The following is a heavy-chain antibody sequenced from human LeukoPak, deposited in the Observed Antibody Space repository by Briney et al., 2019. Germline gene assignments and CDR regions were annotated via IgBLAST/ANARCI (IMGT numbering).Heavy chain of an antibody. CDR3: ALSGGSGYDIGYYFDY. V-gene: IGHV3-7*01. J-gene: IGHJ4*02. CDR2: IKSDGSET. CDR1: GLTFSKSW. D-gene: IGHD5-12*01. Sequence: PGGSLRLSCAASGLTFSKSWMNWVRQAPGKGLEWIAIIKSDGSETIYVDSVRGRFTISRDNAKNSLHLQMSSLKVEDTAVCYCALSGGSGYDIGYYFDYWGQGTLVTVSS.